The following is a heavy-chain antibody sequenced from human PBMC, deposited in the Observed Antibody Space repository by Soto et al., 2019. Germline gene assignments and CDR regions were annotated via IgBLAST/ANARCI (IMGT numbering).Heavy chain of an antibody. Sequence: EVQLLESVGGLVQPGGSLRLSCAASGFTFSNFAMTWVRQAPGKGLEWVSAISGSGDMTYYADSVKGRFTISRDNSKNTLYLQMNSLRAEDTAVYYCAKDPPGLRFLEWLTTLDYWGQGTLVTVSS. CDR1: GFTFSNFA. J-gene: IGHJ4*02. CDR2: ISGSGDMT. CDR3: AKDPPGLRFLEWLTTLDY. D-gene: IGHD3-3*01. V-gene: IGHV3-23*01.